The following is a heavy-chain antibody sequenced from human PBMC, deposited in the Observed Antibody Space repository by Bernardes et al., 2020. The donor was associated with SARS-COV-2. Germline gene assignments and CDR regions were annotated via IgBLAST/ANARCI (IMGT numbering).Heavy chain of an antibody. V-gene: IGHV4-39*01. CDR2: MYYSGGT. CDR3: ARHGGTTVTTNFDY. CDR1: GGSISILSYY. J-gene: IGHJ4*02. D-gene: IGHD4-17*01. Sequence: SETLSLTCTVSGGSISILSYYWGWIRQPPGKGLEWIGSMYYSGGTYYNSSLKSRVTMSVDTSKNQFSLKLTSVAAADTAVYYCARHGGTTVTTNFDYWGQGTLVTVSS.